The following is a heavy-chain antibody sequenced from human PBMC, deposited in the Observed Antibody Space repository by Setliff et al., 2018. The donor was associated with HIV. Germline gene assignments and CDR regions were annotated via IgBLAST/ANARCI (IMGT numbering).Heavy chain of an antibody. Sequence: PSETLSLTCTVSGGSISIGGYYWGWIRQHPGKGLEWIGYIYYSGTTNYNPSLKSRVTISVDTSKNQFSLKLSSVTAADTAVYYCARVNGYNYGSGSYSWFDPWGQGTLVTVSS. CDR2: IYYSGTT. CDR3: ARVNGYNYGSGSYSWFDP. CDR1: GGSISIGGYY. J-gene: IGHJ5*02. V-gene: IGHV4-61*08. D-gene: IGHD3-10*01.